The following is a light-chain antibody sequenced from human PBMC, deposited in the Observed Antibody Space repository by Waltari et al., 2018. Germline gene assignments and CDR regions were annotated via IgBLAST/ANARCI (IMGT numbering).Light chain of an antibody. CDR2: GAS. Sequence: EIVLTQSPGTLSLSPGERATLSCRASQSVNSNYLAWYQQKPGQAPRLLIDGASSRATGIPDRFSGSGSGTAFTLTINRLEPDDFAVYYCQEYDDSPPWTFGQGTKVEIK. CDR3: QEYDDSPPWT. V-gene: IGKV3-20*01. CDR1: QSVNSNY. J-gene: IGKJ1*01.